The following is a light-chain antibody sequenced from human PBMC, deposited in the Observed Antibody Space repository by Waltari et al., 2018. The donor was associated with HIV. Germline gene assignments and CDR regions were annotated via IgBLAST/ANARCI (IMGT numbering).Light chain of an antibody. CDR2: DVN. J-gene: IGLJ1*01. CDR1: SSDVGAYNY. V-gene: IGLV2-11*01. CDR3: CSYAGSYTYV. Sequence: QSALTQPRSVSGSPGQSVTISCPGTSSDVGAYNYVSWYQQHPGKAPKRMIYDVNKRPSGVPDRFSGSKSGNTASLTISGLQAEDEADYYCCSYAGSYTYVFGTGTKVTVL.